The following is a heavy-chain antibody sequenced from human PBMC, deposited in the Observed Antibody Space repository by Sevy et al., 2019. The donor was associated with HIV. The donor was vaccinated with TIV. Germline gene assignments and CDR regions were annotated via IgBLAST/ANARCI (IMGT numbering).Heavy chain of an antibody. J-gene: IGHJ6*02. V-gene: IGHV3-30*04. Sequence: GGSLRLSCAASGFTFSSYAMHWVRQAPGKGLEWVAVISYDGSNKYYADSVKGRFTISRDNSKNTLYLQMNSLRAEDTAVYYCARVKFIAVAARGYGMDVWGQGTTVTVSS. D-gene: IGHD6-19*01. CDR2: ISYDGSNK. CDR1: GFTFSSYA. CDR3: ARVKFIAVAARGYGMDV.